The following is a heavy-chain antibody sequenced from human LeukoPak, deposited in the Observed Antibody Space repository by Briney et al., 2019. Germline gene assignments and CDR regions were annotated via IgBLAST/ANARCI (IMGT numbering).Heavy chain of an antibody. CDR2: INPNSGGT. V-gene: IGHV1-2*02. CDR1: GYTFTGYY. J-gene: IGHJ3*02. D-gene: IGHD2-8*01. CDR3: AGGTTNTKGAFDM. Sequence: ASVKVSCKASGYTFTGYYMHWVRQAPGQGLEWMGWINPNSGGTNYAQKFQGRVTMTRDTSTCTVYMELSSLRSEDTAVYYCAGGTTNTKGAFDMWGQGTMVTVSS.